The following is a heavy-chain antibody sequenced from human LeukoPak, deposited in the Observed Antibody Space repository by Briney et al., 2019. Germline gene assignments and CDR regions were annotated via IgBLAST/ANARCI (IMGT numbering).Heavy chain of an antibody. J-gene: IGHJ4*02. V-gene: IGHV4-34*01. CDR3: ARGRASPTYYDFWSGYYY. Sequence: SETLSLTCAVYGGSFSGYYWSWIRQPPGKGLEWIGEINHSGSTNYNPSLKSRVTISVDTSKNQSSLKLSSVTAADTAVYYCARGRASPTYYDFWSGYYYWGQGTLVTVSS. D-gene: IGHD3-3*01. CDR1: GGSFSGYY. CDR2: INHSGST.